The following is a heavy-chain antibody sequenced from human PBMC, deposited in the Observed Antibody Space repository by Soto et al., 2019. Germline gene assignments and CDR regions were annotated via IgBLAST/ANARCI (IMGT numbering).Heavy chain of an antibody. CDR3: ARCSRIAGAGPPLDYYYCMDV. J-gene: IGHJ6*02. V-gene: IGHV4-34*01. CDR2: INHSGST. CDR1: GGSFSGYY. D-gene: IGHD6-19*01. Sequence: QVQLQQWGAGLLKPSETLSLTCAVYGGSFSGYYWSWIRQPPGKGLEWIGEINHSGSTNYNPSLKSRVTISVDTSRKQFSLKLSSVTVADTVVYYCARCSRIAGAGPPLDYYYCMDVWGQGTTVTVSS.